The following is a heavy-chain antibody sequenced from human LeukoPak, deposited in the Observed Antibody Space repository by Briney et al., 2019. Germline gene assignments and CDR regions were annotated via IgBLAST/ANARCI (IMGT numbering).Heavy chain of an antibody. V-gene: IGHV3-53*01. CDR2: IYSGGST. J-gene: IGHJ6*02. CDR1: GFTVSSNY. CDR3: ARDPADSSGWYTGMDV. Sequence: PGGSLRLSFVASGFTVSSNYMSWVRQAPGKGLEWVSVIYSGGSTYYADSVKGRFTISRDNSKNTLYLQMNSLRAEDTAVYYCARDPADSSGWYTGMDVWGQGTTVTVSS. D-gene: IGHD6-19*01.